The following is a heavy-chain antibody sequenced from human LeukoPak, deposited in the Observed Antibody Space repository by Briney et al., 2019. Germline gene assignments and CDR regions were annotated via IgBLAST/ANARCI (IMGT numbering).Heavy chain of an antibody. V-gene: IGHV3-66*01. CDR2: IYSGGST. D-gene: IGHD6-6*01. J-gene: IGHJ4*02. CDR3: AKSLYSSSFSFDY. Sequence: PGGSLRLSCAASGFTVSSNYMSWVRQAPGKGLEWVSVIYSGGSTYYADSVKGRFTISRDNSKNTLYLQMNSLRAEDTTVYYCAKSLYSSSFSFDYWGQGTLVTVSS. CDR1: GFTVSSNY.